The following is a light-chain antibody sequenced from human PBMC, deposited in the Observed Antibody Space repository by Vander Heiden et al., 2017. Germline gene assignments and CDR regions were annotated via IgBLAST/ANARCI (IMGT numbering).Light chain of an antibody. CDR2: ASS. Sequence: DIQMTQSPSSLSASVGDRVTITCRASQSISSNLNWYQQKPGKAPNLLIYASSSLQSGVPSRFSGSGSGTDFTLTITSLRPEDFATYSCQQTDTAPLTFGQGTQLDIK. CDR3: QQTDTAPLT. V-gene: IGKV1-39*01. J-gene: IGKJ5*01. CDR1: QSISSN.